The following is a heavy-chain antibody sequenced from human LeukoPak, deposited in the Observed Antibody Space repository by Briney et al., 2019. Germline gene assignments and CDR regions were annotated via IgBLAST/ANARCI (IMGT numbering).Heavy chain of an antibody. CDR1: RFTFDDYA. CDR2: ISWNSGRI. V-gene: IGHV3-9*01. Sequence: GGSLRLSCAASRFTFDDYAMHWVRQAPGKGLEWVSGISWNSGRIVYADAVKGRFTISRDNAKNSLYLQMNSLRAEDTAFYYCAKGAVAVTESTIDYWGKGTLVTVS. J-gene: IGHJ4*02. CDR3: AKGAVAVTESTIDY. D-gene: IGHD6-19*01.